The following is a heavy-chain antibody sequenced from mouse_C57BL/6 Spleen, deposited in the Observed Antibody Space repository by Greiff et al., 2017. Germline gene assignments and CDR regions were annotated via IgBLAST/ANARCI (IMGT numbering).Heavy chain of an antibody. J-gene: IGHJ1*03. V-gene: IGHV1-69*01. CDR1: GYTFTSYW. CDR2: IDPSDSYT. D-gene: IGHD1-1*01. Sequence: QVQLQQPGAELVMPGASVKLSCKASGYTFTSYWMHWVKQRPGQGLEWIGEIDPSDSYTNYNQKFKGKSTLTVDKSSSTAYMQLSSLTSEDSAVYYGARATGYGSSSRYFDVWGTGTTVTVSS. CDR3: ARATGYGSSSRYFDV.